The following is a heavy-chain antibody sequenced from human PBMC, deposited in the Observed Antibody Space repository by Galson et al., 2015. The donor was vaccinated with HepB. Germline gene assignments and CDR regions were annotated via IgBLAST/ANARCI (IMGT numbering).Heavy chain of an antibody. CDR3: AKGFLFEYSNGPFFDY. V-gene: IGHV3-23*01. CDR2: ISGSGDTT. CDR1: GFIFSNYA. Sequence: SLRLYCAASGFIFSNYAMSWVRQAPGKGLEWVSTISGSGDTTYYADSVKGRFTISRDNSKNTLYLQMNSLRAEDTAVYYCAKGFLFEYSNGPFFDYWGQGTLVTVSS. D-gene: IGHD4-11*01. J-gene: IGHJ4*02.